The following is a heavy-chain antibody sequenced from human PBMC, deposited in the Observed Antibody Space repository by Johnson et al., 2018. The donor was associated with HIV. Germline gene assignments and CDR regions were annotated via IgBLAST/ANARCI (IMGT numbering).Heavy chain of an antibody. CDR2: ISYDGSNK. D-gene: IGHD6-6*01. J-gene: IGHJ3*02. V-gene: IGHV3-30*04. CDR3: ARAGSSSSGPRAFDI. Sequence: QVQLVESGGGVVQPGRSLRLSCAASGFTFSSYAMHWVRQAPGKGLEWVAVISYDGSNKYYADSVTGRFTISRDNSKNTLYLQMNSLRAEDTAVYYCARAGSSSSGPRAFDIWGQGTMVTVSS. CDR1: GFTFSSYA.